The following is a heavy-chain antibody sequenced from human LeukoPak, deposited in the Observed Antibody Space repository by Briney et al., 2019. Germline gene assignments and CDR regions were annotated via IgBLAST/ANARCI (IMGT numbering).Heavy chain of an antibody. CDR1: GFTFSSYS. D-gene: IGHD2-15*01. CDR2: ISSSSSYI. J-gene: IGHJ4*02. V-gene: IGHV3-21*01. CDR3: ARGYCSGGSCYLSALDY. Sequence: GGSLRLSCAASGFTFSSYSMNWVRQAPGKGLEWVSSISSSSSYIYYADSVKGRFTISRDNAKNSLYLQMNSLRAEDTAVYYCARGYCSGGSCYLSALDYWGQGTLVTVSS.